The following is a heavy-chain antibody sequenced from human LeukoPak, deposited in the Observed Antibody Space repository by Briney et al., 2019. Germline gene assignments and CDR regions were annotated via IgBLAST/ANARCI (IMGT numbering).Heavy chain of an antibody. J-gene: IGHJ3*02. D-gene: IGHD3-16*01. CDR2: IFPGDSDT. Sequence: WVRQKPGXGXEWMGLIFPGDSDTKYSPSFQGHVTISADKSISTAYLQWSSLKASDTAMYYCATYFAGAETFDIWGQGTMVTVSS. CDR3: ATYFAGAETFDI. V-gene: IGHV5-51*01.